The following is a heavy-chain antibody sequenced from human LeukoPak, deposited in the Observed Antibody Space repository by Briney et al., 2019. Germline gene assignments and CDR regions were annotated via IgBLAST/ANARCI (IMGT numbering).Heavy chain of an antibody. Sequence: ASVKVSCKASGYTFTSYYMHWVRQAPGQGLEWMGIINPSGGSTSYAQKFQGRATMTRDTSTSTVYMELSSLRSEDTAVYYCARDDCSGGSPGPYGMDVWGQGTTVTVSS. D-gene: IGHD2-15*01. CDR1: GYTFTSYY. J-gene: IGHJ6*02. CDR2: INPSGGST. V-gene: IGHV1-46*01. CDR3: ARDDCSGGSPGPYGMDV.